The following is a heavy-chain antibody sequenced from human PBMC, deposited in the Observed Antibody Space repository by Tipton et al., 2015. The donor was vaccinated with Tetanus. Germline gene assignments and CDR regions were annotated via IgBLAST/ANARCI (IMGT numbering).Heavy chain of an antibody. D-gene: IGHD2/OR15-2a*01. CDR3: ARHRAGTFASWFDP. J-gene: IGHJ5*02. Sequence: QLVQSGAELRKPGESLKISCKGSGYSFNNFWIGWVRQKPGKGLEWMGIIYPGDSDTRYSPSFQSHVTISADRSNSTAYLQWSSLKASDTATYYCARHRAGTFASWFDPWGQGTLVTVSS. V-gene: IGHV5-51*01. CDR1: GYSFNNFW. CDR2: IYPGDSDT.